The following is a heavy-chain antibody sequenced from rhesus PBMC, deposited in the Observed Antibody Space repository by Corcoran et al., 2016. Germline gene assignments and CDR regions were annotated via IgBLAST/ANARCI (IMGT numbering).Heavy chain of an antibody. CDR2: INPYNGNT. V-gene: IGHV1S2*01. CDR1: GYPFTAYS. Sequence: QVQLVQSGAEVKKPGSSVKVSCKASGYPFTAYSMHWVRPDPRPGLEWMGWINPYNGNTKYAQKFQGRVTMTRDTSTSTAYMELSSLRSEDTAVYYCARQGVYSNYDFSYWGQGVLVTVSS. D-gene: IGHD4-23*01. CDR3: ARQGVYSNYDFSY. J-gene: IGHJ4*01.